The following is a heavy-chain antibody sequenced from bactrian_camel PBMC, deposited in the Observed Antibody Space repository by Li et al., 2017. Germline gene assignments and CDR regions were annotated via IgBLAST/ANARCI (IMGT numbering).Heavy chain of an antibody. Sequence: HVQLVESGGGSVQAGGSLRLSCAASGDTYEMHCMAWFRQVPGEQREGVAAIHTYHRSTYYADSVKGRFIISQDNAKNTVYLQMNSLKPENTAQYYCAADLYPPCNYWSTYAYWGQGTQVTVS. CDR3: AADLYPPCNYWSTYAY. D-gene: IGHD2*01. CDR1: GDTYEMHC. CDR2: IHTYHRST. V-gene: IGHV3S54*01. J-gene: IGHJ4*01.